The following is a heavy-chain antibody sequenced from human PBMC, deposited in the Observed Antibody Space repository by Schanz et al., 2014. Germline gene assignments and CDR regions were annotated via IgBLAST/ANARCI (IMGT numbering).Heavy chain of an antibody. Sequence: QVQLVQSGAEVKKPGASVKVSCKASGYTFTSYSIHWVRQAPGQGLEWMGWINGGNGNMKYSQKFQGRVTITRDTSASTAYMELSSLRTEDTAVYFCAKDLTVDTGYVVHYCSDGMDVWGQGTTVTVSS. CDR3: AKDLTVDTGYVVHYCSDGMDV. D-gene: IGHD5-12*01. CDR1: GYTFTSYS. CDR2: INGGNGNM. J-gene: IGHJ6*02. V-gene: IGHV1-3*01.